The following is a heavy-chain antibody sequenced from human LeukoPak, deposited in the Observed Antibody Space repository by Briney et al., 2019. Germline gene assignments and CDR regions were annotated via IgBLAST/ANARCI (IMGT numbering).Heavy chain of an antibody. D-gene: IGHD6-25*01. J-gene: IGHJ2*01. CDR2: VHFLGST. V-gene: IGHV4-39*01. CDR3: ARQFLKADWHFDL. CDR1: GDSISSTTDD. Sequence: PSETLSLNCTGSGDSISSTTDDWAWLRQSPGEGLEWIGSVHFLGSTPYNPSLKSRLTITMDTSKNQFSLKLTSVTAADTAVYYCARQFLKADWHFDLWGRGTLVTVSP.